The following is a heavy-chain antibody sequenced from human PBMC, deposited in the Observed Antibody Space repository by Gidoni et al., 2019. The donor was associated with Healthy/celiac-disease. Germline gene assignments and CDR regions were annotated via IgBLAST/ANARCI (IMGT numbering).Heavy chain of an antibody. J-gene: IGHJ4*02. V-gene: IGHV3-48*01. D-gene: IGHD3-3*01. CDR1: GFTFRSFS. CDR3: ARVGLRGGLDY. CDR2: ISSSSITI. Sequence: EVQLAESGGGLVQPGGSLRLACAASGFTFRSFSMNWVRQAPGKGLEWVSYISSSSITIYYADSVKGRFTISRDNAKNSLYLQMTSLRAEDTAVYYCARVGLRGGLDYWGQGTLVTVSS.